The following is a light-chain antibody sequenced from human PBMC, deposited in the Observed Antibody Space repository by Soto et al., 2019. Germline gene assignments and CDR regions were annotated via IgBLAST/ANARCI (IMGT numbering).Light chain of an antibody. CDR1: QSVSTN. Sequence: VMTQSPATLSVSPGERAALSCRASQSVSTNLAWYQQKPGQPPRLLIYFASTRATAVPARFTAGRSGTECTLTISSLQSDDVAVYYCQQYDKWPRTLGQGTKVDIK. CDR2: FAS. J-gene: IGKJ1*01. V-gene: IGKV3-15*01. CDR3: QQYDKWPRT.